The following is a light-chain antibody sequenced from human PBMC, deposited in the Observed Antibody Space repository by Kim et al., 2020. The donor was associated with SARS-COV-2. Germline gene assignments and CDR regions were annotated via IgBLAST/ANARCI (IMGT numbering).Light chain of an antibody. J-gene: IGKJ2*01. Sequence: DIQMTQSPSTLSASVGDRVTITCRASQSLSTYLAWFQQKPGKAPKLLIYKASSLEGGVPSRFSGSGSGTEFTLTISSLQPDDFATYYCQKYNSYPYTFGQGTKLEI. CDR1: QSLSTY. V-gene: IGKV1-5*03. CDR3: QKYNSYPYT. CDR2: KAS.